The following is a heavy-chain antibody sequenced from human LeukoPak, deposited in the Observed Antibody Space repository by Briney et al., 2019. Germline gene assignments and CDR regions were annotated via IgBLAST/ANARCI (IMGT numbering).Heavy chain of an antibody. V-gene: IGHV1-2*02. Sequence: ASVKVSCKASGYTFTGYYMHWVRQAPGQGLEWMGWINPNTGDTHYAQKFQGRVTLTRDTSITTVYMELSRLTSDDTAIFYCAGVPCDYWGQGTLVTVSS. CDR1: GYTFTGYY. CDR3: AGVPCDY. CDR2: INPNTGDT. J-gene: IGHJ4*02. D-gene: IGHD2-8*01.